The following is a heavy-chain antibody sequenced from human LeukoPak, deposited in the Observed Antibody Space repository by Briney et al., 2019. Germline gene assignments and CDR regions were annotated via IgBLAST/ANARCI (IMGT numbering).Heavy chain of an antibody. J-gene: IGHJ4*02. D-gene: IGHD3-10*01. CDR3: ARAGALWFGELYHY. CDR1: GFTFSSYW. Sequence: GGSLRLSCAASGFTFSSYWMSWVRQAPGKGLKWVANIKQDGSEKYYVDSVKGRFTISRDNAKNSLDLQMNSLRAEDTAVYYCARAGALWFGELYHYWGQGTLVTVSS. CDR2: IKQDGSEK. V-gene: IGHV3-7*01.